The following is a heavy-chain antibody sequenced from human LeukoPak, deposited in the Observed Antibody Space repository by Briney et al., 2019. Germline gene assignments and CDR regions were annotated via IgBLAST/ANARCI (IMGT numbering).Heavy chain of an antibody. CDR2: IYYSGNT. CDR3: ARGGVRADY. V-gene: IGHV4-59*01. CDR1: GGSISGYY. Sequence: SETLSLTCTVSGGSISGYYWSWIRQPPGKGLEWIGYIYYSGNTNYNPSFKSRVTISVDTSKNQFSLKVSSVPAADTAVYYCARGGVRADYWGQGTLVTVSS. J-gene: IGHJ4*02.